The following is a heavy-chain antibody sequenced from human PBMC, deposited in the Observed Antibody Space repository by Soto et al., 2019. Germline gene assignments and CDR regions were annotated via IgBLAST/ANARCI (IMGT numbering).Heavy chain of an antibody. CDR1: GFSFSSYA. Sequence: DVQLLESGGGLVQPGGPLRLSCAASGFSFSSYAMVWVRQAPGKGLEWVAVISARGGSSYFPDSVKGRFTLARDNSKNVLSLEMNSLRAEDTAIYFCAKGSIEYSASVDNWGQGTLVVVSS. CDR2: ISARGGSS. D-gene: IGHD5-12*01. V-gene: IGHV3-23*01. J-gene: IGHJ4*02. CDR3: AKGSIEYSASVDN.